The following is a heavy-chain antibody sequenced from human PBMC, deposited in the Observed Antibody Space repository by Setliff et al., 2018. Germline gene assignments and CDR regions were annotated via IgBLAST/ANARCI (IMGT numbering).Heavy chain of an antibody. D-gene: IGHD7-27*01. CDR2: MYGNS. V-gene: IGHV4-4*07. J-gene: IGHJ3*02. Sequence: KPSETLSLTCTVSGGSISGYYWTCIRQPAGKGLEWIGRMYGNSNYNPSLKSRVTMSIDTSKNKFSLKLSSVTAADTAVYYCARGPGAATGEGFDIWGQGTMVTVSS. CDR3: ARGPGAATGEGFDI. CDR1: GGSISGYY.